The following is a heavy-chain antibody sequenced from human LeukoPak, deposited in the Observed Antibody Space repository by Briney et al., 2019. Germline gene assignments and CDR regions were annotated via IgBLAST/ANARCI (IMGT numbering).Heavy chain of an antibody. D-gene: IGHD3-22*01. CDR1: GDSISSYY. Sequence: PSETLSLTCTVSGDSISSYYWSWIRQPPGKGLEWIGYIYTSGSTNYNPSLKSRVTISVDTSKNQFSLKLSSVTAADTAVYYCARHPRNYYDSLYWYFDLWGRGTLVTVSS. CDR3: ARHPRNYYDSLYWYFDL. V-gene: IGHV4-4*09. J-gene: IGHJ2*01. CDR2: IYTSGST.